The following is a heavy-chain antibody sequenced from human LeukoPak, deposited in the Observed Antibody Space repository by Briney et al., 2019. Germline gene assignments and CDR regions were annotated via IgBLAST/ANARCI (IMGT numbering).Heavy chain of an antibody. CDR1: GFTFSSYS. D-gene: IGHD2-15*01. Sequence: PGGSLRLSCAASGFTFSSYSMNWVRQAPGKGLEWVSSISSSSSYIYHADSVKGRFTISRDNAKNSLYLQMNSLRAEDTAVYYCARERGYCSGGSCYSGFDYWGQGTLVTVSS. V-gene: IGHV3-21*01. CDR2: ISSSSSYI. CDR3: ARERGYCSGGSCYSGFDY. J-gene: IGHJ4*02.